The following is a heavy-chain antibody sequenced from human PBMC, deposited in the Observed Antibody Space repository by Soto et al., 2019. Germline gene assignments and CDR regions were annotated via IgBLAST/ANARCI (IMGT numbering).Heavy chain of an antibody. CDR3: ARVALRYYGSGSYSGDY. V-gene: IGHV3-48*01. D-gene: IGHD3-10*01. J-gene: IGHJ4*02. CDR1: GFTFSSYS. Sequence: GGSLRLSCAASGFTFSSYSMNWVRQAPGKGLEWVSYISSSSSTIYYADSVKGRFTISRDNAKNSLYLQMNSLRAEDTAVYYCARVALRYYGSGSYSGDYWGQGTLVTVSS. CDR2: ISSSSSTI.